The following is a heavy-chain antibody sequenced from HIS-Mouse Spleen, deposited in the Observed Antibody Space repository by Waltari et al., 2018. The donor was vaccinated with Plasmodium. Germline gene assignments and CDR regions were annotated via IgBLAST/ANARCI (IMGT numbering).Heavy chain of an antibody. J-gene: IGHJ2*01. D-gene: IGHD6-13*01. Sequence: EVQLVESGGGLVQPGGSLRLCCAASALPFGSYWMRWVRQAPGKGLEGVANIKQCGIEKYYVDSVKGRFTISRDNAKNSLYLQMNSLRAEDTAVYYCASSWYWYFDLWGRGTLVTVSS. V-gene: IGHV3-7*01. CDR2: IKQCGIEK. CDR1: ALPFGSYW. CDR3: ASSWYWYFDL.